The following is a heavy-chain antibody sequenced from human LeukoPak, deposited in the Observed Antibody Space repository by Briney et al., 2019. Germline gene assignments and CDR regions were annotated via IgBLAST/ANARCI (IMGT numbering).Heavy chain of an antibody. Sequence: GGSLRLSCAASGFIFSDYYMSWIRQTPEKGLEWLSYISSSSGYKNYADSLKGRFTISRDNAKDSVYLQMNSLSAEDTAVYYCARQGLYDSSDFWTFQHWGQGTLVTVSS. J-gene: IGHJ1*01. V-gene: IGHV3-11*06. CDR1: GFIFSDYY. CDR3: ARQGLYDSSDFWTFQH. CDR2: ISSSSGYK. D-gene: IGHD3/OR15-3a*01.